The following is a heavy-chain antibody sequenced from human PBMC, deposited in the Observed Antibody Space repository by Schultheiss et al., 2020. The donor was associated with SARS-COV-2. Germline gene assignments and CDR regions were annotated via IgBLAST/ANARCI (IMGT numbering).Heavy chain of an antibody. D-gene: IGHD2-2*01. CDR2: INPSGGST. J-gene: IGHJ4*02. Sequence: ASVKVSCKASGYTFTSYYMHWVRQAPGQGLEWMGIINPSGGSTSYAQKFQGRVTMTRDTSTSTVYMELSSLRSEDTAVYYCARGTLHKYCSSTSCPYYFDYWGQGTLVTVSS. CDR3: ARGTLHKYCSSTSCPYYFDY. CDR1: GYTFTSYY. V-gene: IGHV1-46*01.